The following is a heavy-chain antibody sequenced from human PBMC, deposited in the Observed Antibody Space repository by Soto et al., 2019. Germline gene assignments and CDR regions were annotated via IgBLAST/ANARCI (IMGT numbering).Heavy chain of an antibody. Sequence: EASVKVSCKASGYTFTGYAMHWVRQAPGQRLEWMGWINAGNGNTKYSQKFQGRVTITRDTSASTAYMELSSLRSEDTAVYYCARDDYGDHHPIYYFDYWGQGTLVTVSS. CDR2: INAGNGNT. CDR3: ARDDYGDHHPIYYFDY. D-gene: IGHD4-17*01. CDR1: GYTFTGYA. J-gene: IGHJ4*02. V-gene: IGHV1-3*01.